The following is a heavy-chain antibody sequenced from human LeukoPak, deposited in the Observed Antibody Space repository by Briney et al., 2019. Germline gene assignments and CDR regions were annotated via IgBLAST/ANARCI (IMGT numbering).Heavy chain of an antibody. D-gene: IGHD3-3*01. CDR2: IYYSGST. CDR1: GGSISSSSYY. J-gene: IGHJ4*02. CDR3: ARHNYDFWSGYYADY. V-gene: IGHV4-39*01. Sequence: PSETLSLTCTVSGGSISSSSYYWGWIRQPPGKGLGWIGSIYYSGSTYYNPSLKSRVTISVDTSKNQFSLKLSSVTAADTAVYYCARHNYDFWSGYYADYWGQGTLVTVSS.